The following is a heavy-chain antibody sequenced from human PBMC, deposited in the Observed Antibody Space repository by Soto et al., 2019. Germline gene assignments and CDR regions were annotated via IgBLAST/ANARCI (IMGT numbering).Heavy chain of an antibody. Sequence: ASVKVSCKASGGTFSSYAISWVRQAPGQGLEWMGGIIPIFGTANYAQKFQGRVTITADESTSTAYMELSSLRSEDTAVYYCASRYYYDSSGYRSLPYYYGMDVWGQGTTVTVSS. D-gene: IGHD3-22*01. J-gene: IGHJ6*02. CDR3: ASRYYYDSSGYRSLPYYYGMDV. CDR1: GGTFSSYA. V-gene: IGHV1-69*13. CDR2: IIPIFGTA.